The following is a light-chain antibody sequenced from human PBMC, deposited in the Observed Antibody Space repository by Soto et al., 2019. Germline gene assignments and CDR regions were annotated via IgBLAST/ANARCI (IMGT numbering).Light chain of an antibody. V-gene: IGKV1-12*01. CDR3: QQASSFAIT. CDR1: QAISRW. CDR2: SAS. Sequence: IRMTQSPSSVSASVGDRVIITCRASQAISRWLAWYQQQPERAPNLLIYSASSLLSGVPSRCSGSGSCTDFTLTSRNLQPDDFATYYCQQASSFAITFGGGTQVE. J-gene: IGKJ4*01.